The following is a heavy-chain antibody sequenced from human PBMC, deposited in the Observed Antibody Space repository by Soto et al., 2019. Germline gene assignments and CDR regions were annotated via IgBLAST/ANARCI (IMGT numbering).Heavy chain of an antibody. D-gene: IGHD4-17*01. J-gene: IGHJ1*01. CDR1: GGTISNYA. V-gene: IGHV1-69*13. Sequence: SVKVSCKASGGTISNYAMTWVRQAPGQRLEWLGRIIPIFGSANYAQKFQRRVTITADESTTTDYMELSSLRSDDTAVYYCAMDLWAYGANSEHWGQGTLLTVSS. CDR3: AMDLWAYGANSEH. CDR2: IIPIFGSA.